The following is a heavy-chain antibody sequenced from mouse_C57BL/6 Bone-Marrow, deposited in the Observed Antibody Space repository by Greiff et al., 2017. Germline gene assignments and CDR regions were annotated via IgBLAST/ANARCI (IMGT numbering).Heavy chain of an antibody. CDR2: IDPSDSYT. D-gene: IGHD1-2*01. CDR3: ARSSLLRKDY. Sequence: QVQLQQPGAELVKPGASVKLSCKASGYTFTSYWMQWVKQRPGQGLEWIGEIDPSDSYTNYRQKFKGKATLTVDTSSSTAYMQLSTLTSEDAAVYYCARSSLLRKDYWGQGTTLTVSS. J-gene: IGHJ2*01. V-gene: IGHV1-50*01. CDR1: GYTFTSYW.